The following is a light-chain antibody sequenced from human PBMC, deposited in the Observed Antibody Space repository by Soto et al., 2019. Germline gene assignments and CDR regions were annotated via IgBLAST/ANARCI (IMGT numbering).Light chain of an antibody. CDR1: SIDVGGYNL. V-gene: IGLV2-23*01. CDR3: CSYAGSHYV. J-gene: IGLJ1*01. CDR2: EGS. Sequence: QSVLTQPASVSGSPGQSITISCTGTSIDVGGYNLVSWYQQHPGKAPKLMIYEGSKRPSGVSNRFSGSKSGNTASLTISGLQAEDEADYYCCSYAGSHYVFGTGTKVTVL.